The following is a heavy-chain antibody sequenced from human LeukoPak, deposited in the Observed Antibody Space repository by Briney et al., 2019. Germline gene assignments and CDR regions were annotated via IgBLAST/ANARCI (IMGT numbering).Heavy chain of an antibody. CDR1: GYTFTVYF. CDR2: INPNSGAT. V-gene: IGHV1-2*06. Sequence: GASVKVSCKASGYTFTVYFIHWVRQAPGQGLEWMGRINPNSGATDYAQKFQGRVTMTRDTSISTAYMELSSLKSDDTAVYYCAKIGSSHDFDYWGQGTLITASS. J-gene: IGHJ4*02. D-gene: IGHD1-26*01. CDR3: AKIGSSHDFDY.